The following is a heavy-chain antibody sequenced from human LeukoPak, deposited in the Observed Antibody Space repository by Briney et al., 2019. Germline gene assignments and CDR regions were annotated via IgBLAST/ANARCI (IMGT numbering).Heavy chain of an antibody. Sequence: GGSLRLSCAASGFTFDDYAMHWVRHAPGEGLEWVSGISWNSGRISYADSVKGRFTISRDNAKNTLYLQMNRLRAEDTALYYCAKDFYRLGEFDAFDLWRQGTIVIVSS. CDR3: AKDFYRLGEFDAFDL. J-gene: IGHJ3*01. D-gene: IGHD3-16*01. V-gene: IGHV3-9*01. CDR1: GFTFDDYA. CDR2: ISWNSGRI.